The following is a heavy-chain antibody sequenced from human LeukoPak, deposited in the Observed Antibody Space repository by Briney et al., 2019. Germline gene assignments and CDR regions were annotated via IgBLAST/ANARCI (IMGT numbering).Heavy chain of an antibody. CDR2: INPISGTA. J-gene: IGHJ6*02. CDR1: GDSINTYT. V-gene: IGHV1-69*13. Sequence: SVKVSCKASGDSINTYTINWVRQAPGQGLEWMGGINPISGTANYAQKFQGKVTITADESTSTAYMELSGLRSEDTAVYYCARDKFLEWSSGFYGMDVWGQGATVMVSS. D-gene: IGHD3-3*01. CDR3: ARDKFLEWSSGFYGMDV.